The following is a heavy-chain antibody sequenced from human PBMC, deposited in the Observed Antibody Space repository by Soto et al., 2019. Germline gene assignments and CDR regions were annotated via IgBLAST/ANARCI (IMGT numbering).Heavy chain of an antibody. D-gene: IGHD3-3*01. CDR3: ARDRGVNLDLFDH. V-gene: IGHV3-30*04. CDR1: GFTFCSYA. J-gene: IGHJ4*02. CDR2: LSHDGTNT. Sequence: ESGGGVVPPGRSLRLSCVASGFTFCSYAMHWVRQAPGKGLEWVAVLSHDGTNTNYADSVKGRFIVSRDNSKNMLHLQMSSLRAADTAVYFCARDRGVNLDLFDHWGQGALVTVSS.